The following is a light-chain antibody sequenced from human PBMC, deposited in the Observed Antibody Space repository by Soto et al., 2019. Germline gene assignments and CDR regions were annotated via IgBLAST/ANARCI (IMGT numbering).Light chain of an antibody. Sequence: EIVLTQSPGTLSLSPGERATLSCRASQSLTNNYLAWYQQRPGQAPRLLLYGASSRATGVPDRFSGSESETDFTLTISRLEPDDFAVYYCQQYSSSPWTFDQGTKVEI. CDR1: QSLTNNY. V-gene: IGKV3-20*01. CDR2: GAS. CDR3: QQYSSSPWT. J-gene: IGKJ1*01.